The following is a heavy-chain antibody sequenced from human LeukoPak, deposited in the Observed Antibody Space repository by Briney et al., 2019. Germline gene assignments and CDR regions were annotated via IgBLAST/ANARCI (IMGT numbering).Heavy chain of an antibody. V-gene: IGHV3-53*04. CDR3: ARSAARLRYYYAMDV. D-gene: IGHD6-6*01. CDR2: IYSGDSGVST. J-gene: IGHJ6*02. Sequence: GGSLRLSCAASGLSVSNTYMSWVRQAPGKGLEWVSVIYSGDSGVSTYYADSVKGRFTISRHNSKNTLYLQMSSLRAEDTAVYFCARSAARLRYYYAMDVWGQGTTVTVCS. CDR1: GLSVSNTY.